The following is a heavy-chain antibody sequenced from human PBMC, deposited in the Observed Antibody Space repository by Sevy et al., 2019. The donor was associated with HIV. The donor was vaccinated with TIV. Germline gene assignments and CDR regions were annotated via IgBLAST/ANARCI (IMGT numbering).Heavy chain of an antibody. CDR3: ARDLRRAFDY. CDR1: GFTFSSYW. D-gene: IGHD3-16*01. Sequence: GGSLRLSCVASGFTFSSYWMHWVRQAPGKGLGWVSRISSDGSSTTYAASVKGRFTFSRDNAKNTVYLQMNSLRAEDTAVYYCARDLRRAFDYWGQGALVTVSS. V-gene: IGHV3-74*03. J-gene: IGHJ4*02. CDR2: ISSDGSST.